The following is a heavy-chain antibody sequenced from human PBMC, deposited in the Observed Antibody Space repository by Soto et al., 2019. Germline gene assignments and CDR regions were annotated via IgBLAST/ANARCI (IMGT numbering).Heavy chain of an antibody. D-gene: IGHD2-15*01. J-gene: IGHJ4*02. V-gene: IGHV3-15*01. CDR1: DFIFSNAW. Sequence: GGSLRLSCVASDFIFSNAWMSCVRQAPGKGLEWVGRIKSKIAGGATDYAAPVKGRFSISRDDSKNTLYLQMNRLKTEDTAVYYCTTVTVVDVHPDYWGQGTLVTVSS. CDR3: TTVTVVDVHPDY. CDR2: IKSKIAGGAT.